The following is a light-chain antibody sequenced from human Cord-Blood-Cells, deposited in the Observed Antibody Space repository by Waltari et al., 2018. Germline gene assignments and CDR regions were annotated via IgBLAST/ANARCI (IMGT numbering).Light chain of an antibody. CDR3: CSYAGSYTGV. Sequence: QSALTQPRSESGSPGQSVTISCTGTSNDVGGYNDVSWYQQHPGKAPKLMIYDVSKRPSGVPDRFSGSKSGNTASLTISGLQAEDEADYYCCSYAGSYTGVFGGGTKLTVL. CDR2: DVS. V-gene: IGLV2-11*01. J-gene: IGLJ3*02. CDR1: SNDVGGYND.